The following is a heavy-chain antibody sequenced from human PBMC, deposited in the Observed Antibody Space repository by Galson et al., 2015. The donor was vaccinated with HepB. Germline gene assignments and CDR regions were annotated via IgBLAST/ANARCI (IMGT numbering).Heavy chain of an antibody. D-gene: IGHD3-3*01. J-gene: IGHJ6*03. CDR3: ARDANPRTIYYYYYYLDV. CDR1: GYTFAGYY. Sequence: SVKVSCKASGYTFAGYYLHWVRQAPGQGLEWMGWINPNNGGTNYAQKFQGRVTMTRDTPISTVYMELSRLRSDDTAVYYCARDANPRTIYYYYYYLDVWGKGTTVTVSS. CDR2: INPNNGGT. V-gene: IGHV1-2*02.